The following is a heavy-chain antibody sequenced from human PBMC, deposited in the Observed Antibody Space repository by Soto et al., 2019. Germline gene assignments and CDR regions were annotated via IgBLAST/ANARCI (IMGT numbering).Heavy chain of an antibody. V-gene: IGHV5-51*01. CDR2: FYQGDSTS. CDR3: ARIIGYCRNNDCSWTFDI. CDR1: GYSFISYW. J-gene: IGHJ6*04. Sequence: GESLKISCKTSGYSFISYWVAWVRQKPGKGLEWMGTFYQGDSTSTYSPSFQGQVTISVDKSISTAYLHLSSLKASDTAMYYCARIIGYCRNNDCSWTFDIWGKGTTVTVSS. D-gene: IGHD2-2*03.